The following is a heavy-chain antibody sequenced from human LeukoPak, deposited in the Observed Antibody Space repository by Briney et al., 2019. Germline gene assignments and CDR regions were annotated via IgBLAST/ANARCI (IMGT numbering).Heavy chain of an antibody. Sequence: GGSLRLSCAASGFTVISNYMSWVRQAPGKGLEWVSGIYSGGSTYYPDSVKGRFTISRDNSKNTLYLQMNSLRAEDTALYYCAKYMPPAMQPFFDYWGQGTLVTVSS. J-gene: IGHJ4*02. CDR1: GFTVISNY. D-gene: IGHD2-2*01. CDR2: IYSGGST. CDR3: AKYMPPAMQPFFDY. V-gene: IGHV3-53*01.